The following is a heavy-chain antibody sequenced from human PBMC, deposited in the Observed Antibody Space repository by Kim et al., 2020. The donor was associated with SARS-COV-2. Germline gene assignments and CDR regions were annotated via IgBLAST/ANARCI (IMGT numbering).Heavy chain of an antibody. CDR1: GFTFSSYA. CDR2: ISYDGSNK. V-gene: IGHV3-30*04. J-gene: IGHJ4*02. Sequence: GGSLRLSCAASGFTFSSYAMHWVRQAPGKGLEWVAVISYDGSNKYYVDSVKGRFTISRDNSKNTLYLQMNSLRAEDTAVYYCARDSAPWAARPYYFDYWGQGTLVTVSS. CDR3: ARDSAPWAARPYYFDY. D-gene: IGHD6-6*01.